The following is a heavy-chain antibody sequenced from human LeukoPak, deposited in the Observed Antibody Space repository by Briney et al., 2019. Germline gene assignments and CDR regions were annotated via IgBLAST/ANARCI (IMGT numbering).Heavy chain of an antibody. D-gene: IGHD3-10*01. V-gene: IGHV1-69*13. J-gene: IGHJ5*02. CDR1: GGTFSTHS. CDR2: IIPIFGTE. Sequence: ASVKVSCKASGGTFSTHSMTWVRQAPGQGLEWMGSIIPIFGTENNAQKFQGRVTITADESTSTVYMELRSLRSEDTAVYYCARDRAMVRGVMGNWFDPWGQGTLVTVSS. CDR3: ARDRAMVRGVMGNWFDP.